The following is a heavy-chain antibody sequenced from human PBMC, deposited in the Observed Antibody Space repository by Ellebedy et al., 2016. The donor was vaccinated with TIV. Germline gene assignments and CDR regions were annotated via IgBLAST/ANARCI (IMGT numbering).Heavy chain of an antibody. V-gene: IGHV4-59*08. J-gene: IGHJ2*01. CDR3: AALQWLAPAWYFDL. CDR2: IYHSGGT. CDR1: GVSISSGHW. D-gene: IGHD6-19*01. Sequence: MPGGSLRLSCAVTGVSISSGHWWSWIRQPPGKGLEWIGYIYHSGGTNYNPSLKSRVVISVDTSKKYFSLRLTSVTAADTAVYYCAALQWLAPAWYFDLWGRGTLVTVSS.